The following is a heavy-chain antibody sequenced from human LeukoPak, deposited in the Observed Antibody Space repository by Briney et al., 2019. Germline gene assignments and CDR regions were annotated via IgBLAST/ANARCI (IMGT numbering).Heavy chain of an antibody. J-gene: IGHJ4*02. CDR2: IRYDGSNK. V-gene: IGHV3-30*02. CDR1: GFTFSSYG. CDR3: ANVYGSGSYIFDY. D-gene: IGHD3-10*01. Sequence: GGSLRLSCAASGFTFSSYGMHWVRQAPGKGLEWVAFIRYDGSNKYYADSVKGRFTISRDNPKNTLYLQMNSLRAEDTAVYYCANVYGSGSYIFDYWGQGTLVTVSS.